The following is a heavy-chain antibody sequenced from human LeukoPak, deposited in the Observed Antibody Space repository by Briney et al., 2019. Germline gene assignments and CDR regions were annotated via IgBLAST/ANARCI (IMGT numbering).Heavy chain of an antibody. D-gene: IGHD3-10*01. Sequence: GGSLRLSCAASGFTFSSYSMNWVRQAPGKGLEWVSGISGGGNSTEYADSVKGRFTISRDNSKNTVYLQMNSLRAEDTAVYYCAKGIYGSGSYYSDYYYNMDVWGKGITVTISS. J-gene: IGHJ6*03. V-gene: IGHV3-23*01. CDR3: AKGIYGSGSYYSDYYYNMDV. CDR1: GFTFSSYS. CDR2: ISGGGNST.